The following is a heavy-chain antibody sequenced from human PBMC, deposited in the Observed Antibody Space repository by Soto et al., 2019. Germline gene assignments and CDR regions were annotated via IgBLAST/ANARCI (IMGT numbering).Heavy chain of an antibody. J-gene: IGHJ4*02. D-gene: IGHD3-22*01. CDR2: IYYSGST. Sequence: SETLSLTCTVSGGSISSYYWSWIRQPPGKGLEWIGYIYYSGSTNYNPSLKSRVTISVDTSKNQFSLKLSSVTAADTAVYYCARESDYYDSSGFFDYWGQGTLVTVSS. V-gene: IGHV4-59*01. CDR3: ARESDYYDSSGFFDY. CDR1: GGSISSYY.